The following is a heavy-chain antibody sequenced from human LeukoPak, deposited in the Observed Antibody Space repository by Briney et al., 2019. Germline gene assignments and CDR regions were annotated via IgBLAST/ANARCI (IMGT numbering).Heavy chain of an antibody. D-gene: IGHD5-24*01. J-gene: IGHJ4*02. V-gene: IGHV4-34*01. Sequence: PSETLSLTCTVSGGSVSTSDYYWSWIRQPPGKGLEWIGEINHSGSTNYNPSLKSRVTISVDTSKNQLSLKLNSVTAADTAVYYCARVYGRWLQSGDYYFDHWGQETLVTVSS. CDR1: GGSVSTSDYY. CDR2: INHSGST. CDR3: ARVYGRWLQSGDYYFDH.